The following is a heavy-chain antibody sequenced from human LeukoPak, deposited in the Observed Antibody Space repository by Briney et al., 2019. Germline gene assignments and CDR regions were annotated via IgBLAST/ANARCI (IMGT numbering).Heavy chain of an antibody. CDR2: IIPILGIA. V-gene: IGHV1-69*04. Sequence: ASVTVSCKASGGTFSSYAISWVRQAPGRGLEWMGRIIPILGIANYAQKFQGRVTITADKSTSTAYMELRSLRSDDTAVYYCARTMVRGVLYYFDYWGQGTLVTVSS. CDR1: GGTFSSYA. CDR3: ARTMVRGVLYYFDY. D-gene: IGHD3-10*01. J-gene: IGHJ4*02.